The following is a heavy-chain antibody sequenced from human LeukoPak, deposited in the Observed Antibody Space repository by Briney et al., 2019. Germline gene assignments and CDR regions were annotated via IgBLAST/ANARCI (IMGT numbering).Heavy chain of an antibody. CDR3: AKEIWPTVTTPGHTHFDY. CDR2: IRYDGRNK. CDR1: GFTFSSYG. D-gene: IGHD4-17*01. Sequence: GRSLRLSCAASGFTFSSYGMHWVRQAPGKGLEWVAFIRYDGRNKYYADSVKGRFTISRDNSKNTLCLQMNSLRAEDTAVYYCAKEIWPTVTTPGHTHFDYWGQGTLATVSS. J-gene: IGHJ4*02. V-gene: IGHV3-30*02.